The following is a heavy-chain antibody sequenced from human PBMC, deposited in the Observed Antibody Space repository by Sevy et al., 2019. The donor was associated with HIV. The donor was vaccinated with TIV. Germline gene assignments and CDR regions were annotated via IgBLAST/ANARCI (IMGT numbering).Heavy chain of an antibody. J-gene: IGHJ6*02. CDR2: IIPIFGTA. CDR3: ARDRENADRKNIDPGIWYYYYGMDV. CDR1: GGTFSSYA. Sequence: ASVKVSCKASGGTFSSYAISWVRQAPGQGLEWMGGIIPIFGTANYAPKFQGRVTITADESTSTAYMERSSLRSEDTAVYYCARDRENADRKNIDPGIWYYYYGMDVWGQGTTVTVSS. D-gene: IGHD2-15*01. V-gene: IGHV1-69*13.